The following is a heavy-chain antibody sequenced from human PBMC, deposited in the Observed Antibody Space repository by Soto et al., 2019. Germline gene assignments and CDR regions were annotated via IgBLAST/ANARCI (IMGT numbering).Heavy chain of an antibody. D-gene: IGHD3-3*01. CDR2: IYYSGST. V-gene: IGHV4-39*01. CDR1: GGSISSSSYY. Sequence: QLQLQESGPGLVKPSETLSLTCTVSGGSISSSSYYWGWIRQPPGKGLEGIGSIYYSGSTYYNPSLKSRVTISVDTSKNQFSLKLSSVTAADTAVYYCARHIPTYYDFWSGTRHAFDIWGQGTMVTVSS. CDR3: ARHIPTYYDFWSGTRHAFDI. J-gene: IGHJ3*02.